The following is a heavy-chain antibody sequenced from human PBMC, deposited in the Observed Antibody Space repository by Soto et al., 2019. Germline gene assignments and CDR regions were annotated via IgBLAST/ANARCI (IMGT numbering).Heavy chain of an antibody. D-gene: IGHD3-10*01. V-gene: IGHV1-46*01. Sequence: SVKVPCKASGYTFTRYYMHFVRQAPGQGLEWMGITNPSGGSTSYAQKFQGRVTMTRDTSTSTVYMELSSLRSEETAVYYCARDYSYYGSGRPAANLYYYYGMDVWGQGTTVIASS. CDR3: ARDYSYYGSGRPAANLYYYYGMDV. CDR1: GYTFTRYY. CDR2: TNPSGGST. J-gene: IGHJ6*02.